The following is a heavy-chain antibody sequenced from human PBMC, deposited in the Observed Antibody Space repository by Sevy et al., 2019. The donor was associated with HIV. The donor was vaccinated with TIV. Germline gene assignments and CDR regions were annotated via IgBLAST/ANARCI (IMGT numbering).Heavy chain of an antibody. CDR3: ASQPGYRSTYYGFSLSRTFDS. CDR1: GGSMSSYF. Sequence: SETLSLTCTVSGGSMSSYFWSWIRQPPGKGLEWIGSIYHSGNTYYNPSLKSRVTVSVDTSRSHFSLKVTSVAASDTAVYFCASQPGYRSTYYGFSLSRTFDSWGPGTLVTVSS. J-gene: IGHJ4*02. V-gene: IGHV4-59*04. D-gene: IGHD6-19*01. CDR2: IYHSGNT.